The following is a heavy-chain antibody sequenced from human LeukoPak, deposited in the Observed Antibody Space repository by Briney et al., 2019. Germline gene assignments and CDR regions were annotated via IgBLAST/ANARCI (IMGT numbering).Heavy chain of an antibody. CDR2: IRSSGDST. CDR1: GFTFSSYG. CDR3: AKGDIVLMVYPQGFDY. Sequence: GGSLRLSCAASGFTFSSYGMSWVRQAPGKGLEWVSGIRSSGDSTYYADSVKGRFTISRDNSKNTLYLQMNSLRAEDTAVYYCAKGDIVLMVYPQGFDYWGQGTLVTVSS. V-gene: IGHV3-23*01. J-gene: IGHJ4*02. D-gene: IGHD2-8*01.